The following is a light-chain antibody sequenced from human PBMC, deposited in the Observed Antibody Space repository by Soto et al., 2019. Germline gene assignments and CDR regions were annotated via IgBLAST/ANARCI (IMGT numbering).Light chain of an antibody. V-gene: IGKV3-20*01. Sequence: EIVLTQSPGTLSLSPGERATLSCRASQSVSSSYLAWYQQRPGQAPRLLIYAASRRATGIPDRFSGSGSGTEFTLTISSLQSEDFAVYYCQQYNNWPPWTFGQGTKVDIK. J-gene: IGKJ1*01. CDR1: QSVSSSY. CDR2: AAS. CDR3: QQYNNWPPWT.